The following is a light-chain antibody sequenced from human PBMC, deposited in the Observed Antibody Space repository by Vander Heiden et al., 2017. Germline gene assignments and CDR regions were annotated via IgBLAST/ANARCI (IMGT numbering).Light chain of an antibody. V-gene: IGLV2-23*02. CDR3: CSYGDSNTLV. CDR1: SSDVGNYNF. Sequence: QSALTQPASVSASPGQSITISCTGTSSDVGNYNFVSWYQHYPGKAPKLMIYEVIKRPSGVSNRFSGSKSGNTASLTISGLQAEDEADYYCCSYGDSNTLVFGGGTKLTVL. CDR2: EVI. J-gene: IGLJ2*01.